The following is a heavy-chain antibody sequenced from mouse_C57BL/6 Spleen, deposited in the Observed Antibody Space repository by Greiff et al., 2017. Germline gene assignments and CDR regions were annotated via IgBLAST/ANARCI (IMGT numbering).Heavy chain of an antibody. J-gene: IGHJ1*03. Sequence: VQLKQPGAELVMPGASVKLSCKASGYTFTSYWMHWVKQRPGQGLEWIGEIDPSDSYTNYNQKFKGKSTLTVDKSSSTAYMQLSSLTSEDSAVYYCARPPMVTGYWYFDVWGTGTTVTVSS. V-gene: IGHV1-69*01. CDR2: IDPSDSYT. D-gene: IGHD2-2*01. CDR3: ARPPMVTGYWYFDV. CDR1: GYTFTSYW.